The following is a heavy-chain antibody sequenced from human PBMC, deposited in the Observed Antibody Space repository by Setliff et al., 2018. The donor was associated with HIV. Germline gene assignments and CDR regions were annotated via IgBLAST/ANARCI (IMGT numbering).Heavy chain of an antibody. CDR2: INPDSDAT. CDR3: ARGFDSGWDRVDKFDP. D-gene: IGHD6-25*01. Sequence: VSVKVSCKASGYTFNDYHIYWVRQAPGQGLEWMGWINPDSDATNYAQKFQGRVTMTRDTSVSTAYMELSSLKSDDTAVYYCARGFDSGWDRVDKFDPWGQGTLVTVSS. J-gene: IGHJ5*02. V-gene: IGHV1-2*02. CDR1: GYTFNDYH.